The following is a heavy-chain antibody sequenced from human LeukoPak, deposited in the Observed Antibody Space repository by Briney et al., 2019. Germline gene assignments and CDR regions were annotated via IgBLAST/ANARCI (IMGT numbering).Heavy chain of an antibody. J-gene: IGHJ4*02. D-gene: IGHD3-22*01. CDR2: IYHSGST. CDR3: ARRYDSSGYSDY. V-gene: IGHV4-4*02. CDR1: GGSISSSSW. Sequence: PSETLSLTCAVSGGSISSSSWWSWVRQPPGKGLEWIGEIYHSGSTNYNPSLKSRVTISVDKSKNQFSLKLSSVTAADTAVYYCARRYDSSGYSDYWGQETLVTVSS.